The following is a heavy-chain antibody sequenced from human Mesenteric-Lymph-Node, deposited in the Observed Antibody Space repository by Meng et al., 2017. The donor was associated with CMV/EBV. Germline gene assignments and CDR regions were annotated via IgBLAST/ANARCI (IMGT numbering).Heavy chain of an antibody. D-gene: IGHD5-24*01. V-gene: IGHV5-51*01. CDR3: ARQGRDGYNFNYYYYGMDV. CDR1: GYSFTSYW. J-gene: IGHJ6*02. CDR2: IYPGDSDT. Sequence: KVSCKGSGYSFTSYWIGWVRQMPGKGLEWMGIIYPGDSDTRYSPSFQGQVTISADKSISTAYLQWSSLKASDTAMYYCARQGRDGYNFNYYYYGMDVWGQGTTVTVSS.